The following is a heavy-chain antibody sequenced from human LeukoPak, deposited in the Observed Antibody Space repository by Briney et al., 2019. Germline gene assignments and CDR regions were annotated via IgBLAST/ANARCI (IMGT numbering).Heavy chain of an antibody. Sequence: PGGSLRLSCATSGFTFSTYAMYWVRQAPGKGLEWVAVIWYHGTNSLHADSVKDRFTISRDNSKNTVYLQMNSLRAEDTAVYYCARVRVFRGVRGGLDVWGKGTTVTVSS. CDR3: ARVRVFRGVRGGLDV. CDR2: IWYHGTNS. J-gene: IGHJ6*04. D-gene: IGHD3-10*01. CDR1: GFTFSTYA. V-gene: IGHV3-33*01.